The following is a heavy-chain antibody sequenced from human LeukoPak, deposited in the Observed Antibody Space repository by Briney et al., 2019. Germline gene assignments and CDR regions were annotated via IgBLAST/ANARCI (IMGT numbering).Heavy chain of an antibody. CDR1: GYTFTSYD. V-gene: IGHV1-8*01. Sequence: ASVKVSCKASGYTFTSYDIKWVRQATGQGLEWMGWMNPNSGNTGYAQKFQGRVTMTRNTSISTAYMELSSLRSEDTAVYYCARGNRPWGSGDYWGQGTLVTVSS. CDR3: ARGNRPWGSGDY. D-gene: IGHD3-16*01. CDR2: MNPNSGNT. J-gene: IGHJ4*02.